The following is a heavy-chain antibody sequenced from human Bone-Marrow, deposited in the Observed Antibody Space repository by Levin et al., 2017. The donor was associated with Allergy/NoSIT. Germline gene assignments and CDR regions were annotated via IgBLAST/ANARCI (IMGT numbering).Heavy chain of an antibody. Sequence: SQTLSLTCAVSGGSISNNNWWTWVRQAPGKGLEWLGEIHHSGSTNYDPSLRSRLTISVDKSKNQFSLRLSSVTAADTAVYYCARSSAGPQNYFYMDVWGTGTTVTVS. CDR3: ARSSAGPQNYFYMDV. CDR2: IHHSGST. D-gene: IGHD6-25*01. J-gene: IGHJ6*03. CDR1: GGSISNNNW. V-gene: IGHV4-4*02.